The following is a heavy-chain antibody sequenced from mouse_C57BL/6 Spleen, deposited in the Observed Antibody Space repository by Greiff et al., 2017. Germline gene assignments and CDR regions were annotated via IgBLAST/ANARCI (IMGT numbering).Heavy chain of an antibody. Sequence: QVQLQQPGAELVRPGTSVKLSCKASGYTFTSYWMHWVKQRPGQGLEWIGVIDPSDSYTNYNQKFKGKATLTVDTSSSTAYMQLSSLTSEDSAVYYCASPDYDGSSYNYAMDYWGQGTSVTVSS. D-gene: IGHD1-1*01. CDR1: GYTFTSYW. J-gene: IGHJ4*01. CDR2: IDPSDSYT. CDR3: ASPDYDGSSYNYAMDY. V-gene: IGHV1-59*01.